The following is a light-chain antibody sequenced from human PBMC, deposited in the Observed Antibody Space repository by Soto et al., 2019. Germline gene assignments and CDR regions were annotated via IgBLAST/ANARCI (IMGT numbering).Light chain of an antibody. V-gene: IGKV1-5*03. J-gene: IGKJ4*01. CDR3: QQYHAYPLT. CDR2: KTS. CDR1: QSISSW. Sequence: DIQMTQSPSTLSASVGDTVTITCRASQSISSWLAWYQQKPGKVPKLLMYKTSCLESVVPSRFSGSGSGTEFTLTISSLQADDFATYYCQQYHAYPLTFGGGTKVEI.